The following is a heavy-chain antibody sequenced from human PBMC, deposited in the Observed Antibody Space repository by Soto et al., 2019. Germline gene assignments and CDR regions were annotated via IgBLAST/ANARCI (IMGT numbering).Heavy chain of an antibody. CDR3: ARAFMITFGGVIDPYFDY. J-gene: IGHJ4*02. V-gene: IGHV3-21*01. CDR1: GFTFSSYS. CDR2: ISSSSSYI. Sequence: GGSLRLSCAASGFTFSSYSMNWVRQAPGKGLEWVSSISSSSSYIYYADSVKGRFTISRDNAKNSLYLQMNSLRAEDTAVYYCARAFMITFGGVIDPYFDYWGQGTLVTVSS. D-gene: IGHD3-16*02.